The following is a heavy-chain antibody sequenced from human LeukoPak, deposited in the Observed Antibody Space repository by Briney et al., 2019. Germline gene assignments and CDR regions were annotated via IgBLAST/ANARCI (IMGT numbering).Heavy chain of an antibody. D-gene: IGHD6-19*01. CDR3: ARDRTIAVAATGGPFDF. CDR2: MNPNSGNT. CDR1: RYTFTSYD. V-gene: IGHV1-8*03. Sequence: ASVKVSCKASRYTFTSYDINWVRQATGQGLEWVGWMNPNSGNTGYAQKFQGRVTITRNTSISTAYMELSSLRSDDTAVYYCARDRTIAVAATGGPFDFWGQGTLVTVSS. J-gene: IGHJ4*02.